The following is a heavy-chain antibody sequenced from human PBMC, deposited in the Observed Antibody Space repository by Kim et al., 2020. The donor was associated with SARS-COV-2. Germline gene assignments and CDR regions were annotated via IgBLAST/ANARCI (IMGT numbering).Heavy chain of an antibody. V-gene: IGHV3-53*01. CDR3: ASGSCYSCCDY. D-gene: IGHD2-15*01. CDR2: T. J-gene: IGHJ4*02. Sequence: TYSADSVTGRFTISRDNSKNTLYLQMNSLRAEDTAVYFCASGSCYSCCDYWGQGTLVTVSS.